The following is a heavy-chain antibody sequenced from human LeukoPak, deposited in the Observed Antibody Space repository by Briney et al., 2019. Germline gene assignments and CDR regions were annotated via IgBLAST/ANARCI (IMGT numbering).Heavy chain of an antibody. J-gene: IGHJ1*01. D-gene: IGHD3-3*02. Sequence: GESLNISCKGSGYIFTSYLIGGVRQMPGKGREWMGIIYPSDSDTRYTHSFQGQVTLSAETPISTASLQWSSLKASDTAMYYSARLGHFPAYFQHWGQGKLVTVFS. V-gene: IGHV5-51*01. CDR3: ARLGHFPAYFQH. CDR1: GYIFTSYL. CDR2: IYPSDSDT.